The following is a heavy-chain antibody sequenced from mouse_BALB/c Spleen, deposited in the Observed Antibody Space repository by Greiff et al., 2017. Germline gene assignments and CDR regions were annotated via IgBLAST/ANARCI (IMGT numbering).Heavy chain of an antibody. J-gene: IGHJ2*01. CDR1: GYTFTSYY. D-gene: IGHD1-1*01. V-gene: IGHV1S81*02. Sequence: VQLQQSGAELVKPGASVKLSCKASGYTFTSYYMYWVKQRPGQGLEWIGEINPSNGGTNFNEKFKSKATLTVDKSSSTAYMQLSSLTSEDSAVYYCTRSGSSFDYWGQGTTLTVSS. CDR2: INPSNGGT. CDR3: TRSGSSFDY.